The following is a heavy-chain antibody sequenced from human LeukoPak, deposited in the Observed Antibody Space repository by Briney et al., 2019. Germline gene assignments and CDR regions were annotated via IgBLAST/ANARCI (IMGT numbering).Heavy chain of an antibody. J-gene: IGHJ4*02. V-gene: IGHV4-4*02. CDR2: VHHGGAS. Sequence: WETLSLTCAVSGDSITSHSWWSWVRQPPGKGLEWIGEVHHGGASNYEPSLESRVTISVDKSKNRFSLNLRSVTAADPATYYCASHVTVLGTRGFDFWGRGTLVTVS. CDR3: ASHVTVLGTRGFDF. CDR1: GDSITSHSW. D-gene: IGHD6-19*01.